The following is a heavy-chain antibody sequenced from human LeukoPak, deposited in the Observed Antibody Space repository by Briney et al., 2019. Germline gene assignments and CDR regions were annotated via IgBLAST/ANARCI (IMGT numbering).Heavy chain of an antibody. Sequence: GSSVKVSCKASGGTFSSYAISWVRQAPGQGLEWMGRIIPILGIANYAQKFQGRVTITADKSTSTAYMELSSLRSEDTAVYYCARERIQLWPRSADAFDIWGQGTMVTVSS. CDR3: ARERIQLWPRSADAFDI. J-gene: IGHJ3*02. D-gene: IGHD5-18*01. CDR2: IIPILGIA. V-gene: IGHV1-69*04. CDR1: GGTFSSYA.